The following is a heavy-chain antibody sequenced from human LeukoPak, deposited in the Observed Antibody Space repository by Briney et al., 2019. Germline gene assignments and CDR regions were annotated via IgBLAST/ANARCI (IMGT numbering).Heavy chain of an antibody. J-gene: IGHJ6*04. D-gene: IGHD1-1*01. CDR1: GFSFSDYY. V-gene: IGHV3-11*01. Sequence: KPGGSLRLSCAASGFSFSDYYMIWIRQAPGKGLEWVSYITTGNTEYYADSVKGRFTISRDNAKNSLYLQMNSLRAEDTAVYYCVRDPRSSEPEGTVWGKGTTVTVSP. CDR3: VRDPRSSEPEGTV. CDR2: ITTGNTE.